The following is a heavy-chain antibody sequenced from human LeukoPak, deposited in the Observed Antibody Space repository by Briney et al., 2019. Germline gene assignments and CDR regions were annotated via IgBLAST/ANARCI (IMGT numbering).Heavy chain of an antibody. Sequence: SETLSLTCTVSGGSISSSSYYWGWIRQPPGKGLEWIGSIYYSGSTYYNPSLKSRFTISVDTSKNQFSLKLSSVTAADTAVYYCALSGYYSNTVDYWGQGTLVTVSS. V-gene: IGHV4-39*07. CDR1: GGSISSSSYY. D-gene: IGHD3-22*01. CDR3: ALSGYYSNTVDY. J-gene: IGHJ4*02. CDR2: IYYSGST.